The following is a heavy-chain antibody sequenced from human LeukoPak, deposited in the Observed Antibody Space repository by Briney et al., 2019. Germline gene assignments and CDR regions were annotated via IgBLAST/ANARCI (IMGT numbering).Heavy chain of an antibody. D-gene: IGHD6-13*01. CDR1: GFTFSSYW. CDR3: ARDIGYSSSTGLGD. Sequence: GGSLRLSCAASGFTFSSYWMSWVRQAPGKGLEWVANIKQDGSEKYYVDSVKGRFTISRDNAKNSLYLQMNSLRAEDTAVYYCARDIGYSSSTGLGDWGQGTLVTVSS. CDR2: IKQDGSEK. V-gene: IGHV3-7*01. J-gene: IGHJ4*02.